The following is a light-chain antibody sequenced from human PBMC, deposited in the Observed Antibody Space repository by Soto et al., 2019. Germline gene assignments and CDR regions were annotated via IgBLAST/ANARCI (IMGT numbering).Light chain of an antibody. CDR1: SRDVTDSDS. Sequence: QSVLTQPASVSGSPGQSVTLSCAGASRDVTDSDSVSWYQHRPGEAPELKILDFTYRPSGVSDRFSGSLSADTASLTISGLQVEDEGDYYCVSYTNPGTYVFGPGTKVTVL. J-gene: IGLJ1*01. V-gene: IGLV2-14*03. CDR2: DFT. CDR3: VSYTNPGTYV.